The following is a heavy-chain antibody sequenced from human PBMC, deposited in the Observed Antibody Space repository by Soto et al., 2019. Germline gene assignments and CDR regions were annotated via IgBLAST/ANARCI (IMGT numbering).Heavy chain of an antibody. J-gene: IGHJ4*02. V-gene: IGHV1-8*01. CDR2: MNPKSGYT. Sequence: QGQLVQSGAEVKKPGTSVRISCKTSGYTFSNYDISWVRQAAGQGLEWMGWMNPKSGYTGSARNFQGRVTMTRDTSMTTAYMELSSLRSEDTAMYYCARVMGSVDFWGQGTLVTVSS. D-gene: IGHD1-26*01. CDR3: ARVMGSVDF. CDR1: GYTFSNYD.